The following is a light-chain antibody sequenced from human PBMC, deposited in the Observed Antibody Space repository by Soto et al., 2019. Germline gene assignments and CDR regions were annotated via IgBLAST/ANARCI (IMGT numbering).Light chain of an antibody. V-gene: IGLV1-44*01. J-gene: IGLJ1*01. CDR2: SNN. Sequence: QSALTQSPSASGTPGQRVTISCSGSRSSVGSNTVNWYQHLPGTAPKLLIYSNNHRPSGVPDRFSASKAGASASLAISGLQSEDEGDYYCAAWDASLGGFYVFGSGTKVTVL. CDR3: AAWDASLGGFYV. CDR1: RSSVGSNT.